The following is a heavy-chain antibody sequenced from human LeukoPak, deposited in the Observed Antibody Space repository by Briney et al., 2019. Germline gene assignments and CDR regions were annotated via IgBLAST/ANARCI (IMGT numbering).Heavy chain of an antibody. D-gene: IGHD6-13*01. CDR3: ARWWAAAGRGGMDV. J-gene: IGHJ6*02. CDR2: ISPVDSET. CDR1: GYSFATYW. V-gene: IGHV5-51*01. Sequence: GESLKISCKGSGYSFATYWIGWVRQMPGKGLEWMGIISPVDSETRYSPSFQGQVTISVDKSIRTAYLQWSSLKASDTAMYYCARWWAAAGRGGMDVWGQGTTVTVSS.